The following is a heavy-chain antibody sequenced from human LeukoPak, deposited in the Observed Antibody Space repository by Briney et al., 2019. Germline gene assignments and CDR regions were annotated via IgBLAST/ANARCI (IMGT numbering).Heavy chain of an antibody. CDR3: ARDLKYSSSPAY. V-gene: IGHV3-23*01. CDR1: GFTFSNYA. Sequence: GGSLRLSCAASGFTFSNYALSWVRQAPGKGLEWVSALSAGGGSTYYADSVKGRFTISRDNSKNTLYLQMNSLRAEDTAVYYCARDLKYSSSPAYWGQGTLVTVSS. D-gene: IGHD6-6*01. J-gene: IGHJ4*02. CDR2: LSAGGGST.